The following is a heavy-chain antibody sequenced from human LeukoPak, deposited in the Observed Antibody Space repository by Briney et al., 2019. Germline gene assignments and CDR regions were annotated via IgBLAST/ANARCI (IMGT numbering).Heavy chain of an antibody. CDR2: ISYDGSNK. CDR3: ARAPFSYCSSTSCYLDY. V-gene: IGHV3-30*03. D-gene: IGHD2-2*01. J-gene: IGHJ4*02. Sequence: GRSLRLSCAASGFTFSSYGMHWVRQAPGKGLEWVAVISYDGSNKYYADSVKGRFTISRDNSKNTLYLQMNSLRAEDTAVYYCARAPFSYCSSTSCYLDYWGQGTLVTVSS. CDR1: GFTFSSYG.